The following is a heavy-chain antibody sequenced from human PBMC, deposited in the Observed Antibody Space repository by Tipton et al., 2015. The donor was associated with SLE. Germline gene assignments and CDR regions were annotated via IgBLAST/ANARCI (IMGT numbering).Heavy chain of an antibody. D-gene: IGHD3-3*01. CDR2: IYYSGST. CDR1: GGSISSYY. CDR3: ARVSSITIFGVVTRWFDP. V-gene: IGHV4-59*01. J-gene: IGHJ5*02. Sequence: TLSLTCTVSGGSISSYYWSWIRQPPGKGLEWIGYIYYSGSTNYNPSLKSRVTISVDTSKNQFSLKLSSVTAADTAVYYCARVSSITIFGVVTRWFDPWGQGTLVTASS.